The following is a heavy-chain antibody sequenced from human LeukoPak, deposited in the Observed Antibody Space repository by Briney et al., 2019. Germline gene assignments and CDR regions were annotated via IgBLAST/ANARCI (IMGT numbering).Heavy chain of an antibody. D-gene: IGHD4-17*01. CDR3: ARRSYGLSLDY. CDR2: IYYSGST. Sequence: PSETLSLTCTVSGGSISSYYWSWIRQPPGKGLEWIGYIYYSGSTNYNPSLKSRVTISVDTSKNQFSLKLSSVAAADTAVYYCARRSYGLSLDYWGQGTLVTVSS. J-gene: IGHJ4*02. V-gene: IGHV4-59*08. CDR1: GGSISSYY.